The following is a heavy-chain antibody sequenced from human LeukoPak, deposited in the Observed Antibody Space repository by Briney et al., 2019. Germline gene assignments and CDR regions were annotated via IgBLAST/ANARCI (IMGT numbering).Heavy chain of an antibody. Sequence: PSETLSLTCAVSGGSITGINGGGGVRRPPGKGRRWIGEIYHSGSTNYNPSLKSRVTISVDKSKNQFSLKLSSVTAADTAVYYCASQLGHADYFDYWGQGTLVTVSS. J-gene: IGHJ4*02. V-gene: IGHV4-4*02. CDR1: GGSITGING. CDR3: ASQLGHADYFDY. D-gene: IGHD7-27*01. CDR2: IYHSGST.